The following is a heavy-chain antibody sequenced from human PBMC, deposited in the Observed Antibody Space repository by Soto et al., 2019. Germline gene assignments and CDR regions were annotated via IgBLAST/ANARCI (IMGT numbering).Heavy chain of an antibody. Sequence: QVQLVESGGGLVKPEGSLRLSCAASGFTFSAYYMSWIRQAPGKGLEWVSYISDSGSLTHYGAFVKGRFTISRDNAKASLYLQMDSLRAEDTAIYYCARALVLGVGALSQWGQGTLVTVSS. V-gene: IGHV3-11*01. CDR1: GFTFSAYY. D-gene: IGHD1-26*01. J-gene: IGHJ4*02. CDR3: ARALVLGVGALSQ. CDR2: ISDSGSLT.